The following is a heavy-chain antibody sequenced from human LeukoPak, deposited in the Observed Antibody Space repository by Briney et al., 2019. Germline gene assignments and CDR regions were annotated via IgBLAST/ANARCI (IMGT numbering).Heavy chain of an antibody. V-gene: IGHV3-21*01. D-gene: IGHD4-17*01. J-gene: IGHJ4*02. CDR3: ARDRADYGDIDY. CDR2: ISSRSSYI. CDR1: GFTFSSYS. Sequence: GGSLRLACAAAGFTFSSYSTNWVRQAPGKVLEWGSSISSRSSYIYYADSVKGRFTISRDNAKNSLYLQMNSLRAEDTAVYYCARDRADYGDIDYWGQGTLVTVSS.